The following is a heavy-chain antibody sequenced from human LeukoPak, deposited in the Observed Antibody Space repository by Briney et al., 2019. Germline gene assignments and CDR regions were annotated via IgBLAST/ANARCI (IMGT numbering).Heavy chain of an antibody. CDR2: ISSISSYI. CDR1: GFTFTSYS. D-gene: IGHD2-15*01. CDR3: ARDEGYCSGGSCQYGMDV. Sequence: PGGSLRLSCAASGFTFTSYSMNWVRQAPGKGREWVSSISSISSYIYYADSVKGRFTISRDNAKNSLYLQMNSLRAEDAAVYYCARDEGYCSGGSCQYGMDVWGQGTTVTVSS. V-gene: IGHV3-21*01. J-gene: IGHJ6*02.